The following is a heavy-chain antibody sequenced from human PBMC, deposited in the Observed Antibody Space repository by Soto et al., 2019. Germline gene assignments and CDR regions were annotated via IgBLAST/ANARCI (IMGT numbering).Heavy chain of an antibody. CDR1: GGSISSYY. Sequence: SETLSLTCTVSGGSISSYYWSWIRQPPGKGLEWIGYTYYSGSTNYNPSLKSRVTISVDTSKNQFPLKLSSVTAADTAVYYCGREAGTTGIDYWGQGTLVTVSS. J-gene: IGHJ4*02. CDR2: TYYSGST. V-gene: IGHV4-59*01. CDR3: GREAGTTGIDY. D-gene: IGHD1-7*01.